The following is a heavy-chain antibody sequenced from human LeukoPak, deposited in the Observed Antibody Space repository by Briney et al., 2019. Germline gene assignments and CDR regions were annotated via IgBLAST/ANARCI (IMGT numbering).Heavy chain of an antibody. D-gene: IGHD3-10*01. CDR3: VGITMVRGVITLDY. CDR1: GGSISSYY. Sequence: SETLSLTXTVSGGSISSYYWSWIRQPPGKGLEWIGYIYYSGSTNYNPSLKSRVTISVDTSKNQFSLKLSSVTAADTAVYYCVGITMVRGVITLDYWGQGTLVTVSS. CDR2: IYYSGST. J-gene: IGHJ4*02. V-gene: IGHV4-59*01.